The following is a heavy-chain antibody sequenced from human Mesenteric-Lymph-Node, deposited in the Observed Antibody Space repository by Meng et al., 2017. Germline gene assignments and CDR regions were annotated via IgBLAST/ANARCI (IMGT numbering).Heavy chain of an antibody. Sequence: SETLSLTCDVSGYSIRAAYYWGWIRQPPGKGLEWVGSMFHGGYTYYNPSLKSRVTISVDTSKNQFSLKLSSVTAADTAVYYCASTRYYDSSGYYPSPIFDYWGQGTLVTVSS. V-gene: IGHV4-38-2*01. CDR3: ASTRYYDSSGYYPSPIFDY. CDR2: MFHGGYT. J-gene: IGHJ4*02. D-gene: IGHD3-22*01. CDR1: GYSIRAAYY.